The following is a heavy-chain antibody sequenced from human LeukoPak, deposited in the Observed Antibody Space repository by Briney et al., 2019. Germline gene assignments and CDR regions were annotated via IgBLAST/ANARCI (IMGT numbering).Heavy chain of an antibody. V-gene: IGHV4-59*01. CDR2: IYYSGST. Sequence: SETLSLTCTVSGGSISSYYWSWIRQPPGKGLEWIGYIYYSGSTNYNPSLKSRVTISVDTSKNQFSLKLSSVTAADTAVYYCAREYSYGHGFDYWGQGTLVTVPS. CDR3: AREYSYGHGFDY. J-gene: IGHJ4*02. D-gene: IGHD5-18*01. CDR1: GGSISSYY.